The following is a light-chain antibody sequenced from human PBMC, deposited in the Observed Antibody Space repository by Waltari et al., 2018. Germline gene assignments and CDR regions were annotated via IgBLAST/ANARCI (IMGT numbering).Light chain of an antibody. CDR3: CSFTSSSTYV. V-gene: IGLV2-23*02. Sequence: QSALTQPASVSASPGQSITVPCSGSISDIGLFKVVSWFQQYPGKPPRLIIYEVNKRPPGLSDRFSATKSGNVASLTISGLQADDEADYYCCSFTSSSTYVFGSGTTVTVL. J-gene: IGLJ1*01. CDR1: ISDIGLFKV. CDR2: EVN.